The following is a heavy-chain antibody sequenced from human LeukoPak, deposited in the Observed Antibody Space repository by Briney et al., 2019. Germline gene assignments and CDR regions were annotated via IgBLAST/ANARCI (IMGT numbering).Heavy chain of an antibody. V-gene: IGHV1-2*02. CDR2: INPNSGDT. CDR3: ARARRGYDSSGYFYSTDF. J-gene: IGHJ4*02. CDR1: GYTFTGYY. Sequence: GASVKVSCKASGYTFTGYYMHWVRQAPGQGLEWMGWINPNSGDTNYAQKFQGRVTMTRDTSITTAYMELSRLRSDNTAVYYCARARRGYDSSGYFYSTDFWGQGSLVTVSS. D-gene: IGHD3-22*01.